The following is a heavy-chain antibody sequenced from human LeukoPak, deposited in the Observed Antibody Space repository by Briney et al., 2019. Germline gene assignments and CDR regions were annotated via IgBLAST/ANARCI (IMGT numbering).Heavy chain of an antibody. Sequence: SETLSLTCTVSGGSICSGGYYWSWIRQPPGKGLEWIGYIYHSGSTYYNPSLKSRVTISVDRSKNQFSLKLSSVTAADTAVYYCARTQSDSSSSPPHYWGQGTLVTVSS. CDR3: ARTQSDSSSSPPHY. D-gene: IGHD6-6*01. J-gene: IGHJ4*02. V-gene: IGHV4-30-2*01. CDR2: IYHSGST. CDR1: GGSICSGGYY.